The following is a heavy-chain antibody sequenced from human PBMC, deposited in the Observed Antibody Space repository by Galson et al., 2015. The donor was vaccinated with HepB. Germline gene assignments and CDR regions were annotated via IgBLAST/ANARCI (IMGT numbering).Heavy chain of an antibody. CDR1: GYTFTGYY. V-gene: IGHV1-2*04. D-gene: IGHD2-21*01. CDR2: INPNSGGT. CDR3: ARDYSSDYYGMDV. J-gene: IGHJ6*02. Sequence: SVKVSCKASGYTFTGYYMHWVRQAPGQGLEWMGRINPNSGGTNYAQKFQGWVTMTRDTSISTAYMELSRLRSDDTAVYYCARDYSSDYYGMDVWGQGTTVTVSS.